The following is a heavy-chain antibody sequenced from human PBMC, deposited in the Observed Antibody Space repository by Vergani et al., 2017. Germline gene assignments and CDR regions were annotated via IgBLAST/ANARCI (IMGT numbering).Heavy chain of an antibody. V-gene: IGHV3-15*01. J-gene: IGHJ3*02. CDR2: IKSKTDGGTT. CDR1: GFTFSNAW. Sequence: EVQLVESGGGLVKPGGSLRLSCAASGFTFSNAWMSWVRQAPGKGLEWVGRIKSKTDGGTTDYAAPVKGRFTISRDNAKNSLYLQMNSLRAEDTAVYYCELHDYVWGSYPQRDAFDIWGQGTMVTVSS. D-gene: IGHD3-16*02. CDR3: ELHDYVWGSYPQRDAFDI.